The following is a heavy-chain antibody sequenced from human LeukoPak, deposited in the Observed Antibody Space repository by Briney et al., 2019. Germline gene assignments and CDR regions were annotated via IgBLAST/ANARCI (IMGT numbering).Heavy chain of an antibody. J-gene: IGHJ4*02. D-gene: IGHD3-10*01. CDR3: ARLARGVIIKGVIDY. CDR2: ISHSGRT. V-gene: IGHV4-59*08. Sequence: PSETLSLTCSVSGGSITRYYWTWIRQPPGKGLEWIGYISHSGRTNFNPSLKSRVTISTDTSKNQFSLKLSSVTAADTAVYYCARLARGVIIKGVIDYWGQGTLVTVSS. CDR1: GGSITRYY.